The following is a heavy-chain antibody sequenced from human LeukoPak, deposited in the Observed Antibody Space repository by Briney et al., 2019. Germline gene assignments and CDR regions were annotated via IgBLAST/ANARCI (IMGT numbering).Heavy chain of an antibody. CDR2: IYYSGST. Sequence: SETLSLNCTVSGGSISSYYWSWIRQPLGKGLEWIGYIYYSGSTNYNPSLKSRVTISVDTSKNQFSLKLSSVTAADTAVYYCARHINGWFDPWGQGTLVTVSS. V-gene: IGHV4-59*08. CDR1: GGSISSYY. CDR3: ARHINGWFDP. J-gene: IGHJ5*02.